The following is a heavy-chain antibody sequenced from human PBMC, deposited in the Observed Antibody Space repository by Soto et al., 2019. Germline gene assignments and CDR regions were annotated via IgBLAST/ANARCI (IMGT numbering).Heavy chain of an antibody. V-gene: IGHV3-30-3*01. J-gene: IGHJ4*02. D-gene: IGHD3-22*01. CDR1: GFTFSSYA. CDR3: ARDFYYDSSGYSPSF. Sequence: QVQLVESGGGVVQPGRSLRLSCAASGFTFSSYAMHWVRQAPGKGLEWVAVISYDGSNKYYADSVKGRFTISRDNSKNTLYLQMNSLRAEDTAVYYCARDFYYDSSGYSPSFWGQGTLVTVSS. CDR2: ISYDGSNK.